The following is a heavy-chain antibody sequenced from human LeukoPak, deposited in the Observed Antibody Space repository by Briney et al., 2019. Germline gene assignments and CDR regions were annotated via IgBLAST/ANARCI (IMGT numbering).Heavy chain of an antibody. CDR2: IYTSGST. J-gene: IGHJ4*01. CDR1: GGSIIDYY. Sequence: PSETLSLTCTVSGGSIIDYYWSWIRQSAGKGLEWIGRIYTSGSTNYNPSLKSRVTMSVDTSKNQFSLKLTSVTAADTAVYYCVRDPRNWNYFDYWGHGILVTVSS. CDR3: VRDPRNWNYFDY. V-gene: IGHV4-4*07. D-gene: IGHD1-20*01.